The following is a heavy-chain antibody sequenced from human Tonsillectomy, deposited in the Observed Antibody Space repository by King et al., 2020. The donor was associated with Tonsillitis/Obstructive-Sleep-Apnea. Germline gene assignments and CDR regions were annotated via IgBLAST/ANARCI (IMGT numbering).Heavy chain of an antibody. D-gene: IGHD6-19*01. CDR3: ARQMGQWLVPFDY. CDR2: IAYSGNT. V-gene: IGHV4-39*01. Sequence: LQLQESGPGLVKPSETLSLTCNVSGGSLTSSSYYWGWVSQPPGKGLGWIGSIAYSGNTYYNPSLKSRVTISVDTSRNQFSLKLNSVPAADAAVYYCARQMGQWLVPFDYWGQGTLVSVSS. CDR1: GGSLTSSSYY. J-gene: IGHJ4*02.